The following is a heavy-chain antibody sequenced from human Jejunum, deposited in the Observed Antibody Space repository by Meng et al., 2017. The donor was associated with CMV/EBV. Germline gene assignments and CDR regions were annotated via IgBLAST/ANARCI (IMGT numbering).Heavy chain of an antibody. CDR1: FSISSLV. Sequence: FSISSLVMHWVRQNTEKGLEWVTRVRSDGGDGDNKSSPPSCHPRFTISRDKSNNMLYLYMESLRSEDTAVYYCAKEGSGGPYYQHWGQGTRVTVSS. D-gene: IGHD2-15*01. V-gene: IGHV3-30*02. CDR3: AKEGSGGPYYQH. J-gene: IGHJ4*02. CDR2: VRSDGGDGDNK.